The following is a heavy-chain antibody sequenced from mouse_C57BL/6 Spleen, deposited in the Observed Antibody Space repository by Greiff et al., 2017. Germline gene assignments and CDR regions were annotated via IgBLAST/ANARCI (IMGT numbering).Heavy chain of an antibody. CDR3: AIYDGYPYWYFDV. CDR2: IYPGSGST. CDR1: GYTFTSYW. Sequence: QVQLQQPGAELVKPGASVKMSCKASGYTFTSYWLTWVQQRPGQGLEWIGDIYPGSGSTNYTEKVKSKATRTVDTSSSTAYMQLSSLTSEDSAVYYCAIYDGYPYWYFDVWGTGTTVTVSS. V-gene: IGHV1-55*01. D-gene: IGHD2-3*01. J-gene: IGHJ1*03.